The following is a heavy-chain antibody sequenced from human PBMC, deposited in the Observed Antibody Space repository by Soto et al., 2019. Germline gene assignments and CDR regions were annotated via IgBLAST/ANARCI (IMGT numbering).Heavy chain of an antibody. CDR1: NFSLGKEYY. CDR2: IHQSGSP. V-gene: IGHV4-38-2*02. Sequence: SETLSLTCAVSNFSLGKEYYWGWIRQPPGKGLEWIGSIHQSGSPYYNPSLKSRLTISIDMSKKQFSLRLSSVTAADTAVYYCAREGSHSAYNFAIGIQLWSFDRWGQGLPVTVSS. CDR3: AREGSHSAYNFAIGIQLWSFDR. D-gene: IGHD1-1*01. J-gene: IGHJ5*02.